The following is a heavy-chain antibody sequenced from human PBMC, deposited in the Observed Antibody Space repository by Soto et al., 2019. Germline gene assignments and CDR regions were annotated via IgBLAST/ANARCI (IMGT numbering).Heavy chain of an antibody. D-gene: IGHD5-12*01. V-gene: IGHV4-31*03. CDR2: IYYSGST. CDR3: ARDHTTGYDWGPHFDY. J-gene: IGHJ4*02. Sequence: PSETLSLTCTVSGGSISSGGYYWSWIRQHPGKGLEWIGYIYYSGSTYYNPSLKSRVTISVDTSKNQFSLKLSSVTAADTAVYYCARDHTTGYDWGPHFDYSGQGTLVTASS. CDR1: GGSISSGGYY.